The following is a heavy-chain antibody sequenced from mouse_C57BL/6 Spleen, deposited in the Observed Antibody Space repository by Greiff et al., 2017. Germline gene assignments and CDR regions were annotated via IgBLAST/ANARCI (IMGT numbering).Heavy chain of an antibody. CDR3: AITTVVATSYFDV. CDR2: IDPANGNT. CDR1: GFNIKNTY. D-gene: IGHD1-1*01. J-gene: IGHJ1*03. V-gene: IGHV14-3*01. Sequence: VQLQQSVAELVRPGASVKLSCTASGFNIKNTYMHWVKQRPEQGLEWIGRIDPANGNTKYAPKFQGKATITAEASSNTAYLQLSSLTSEDTAIYYCAITTVVATSYFDVWGTGTTVTVSS.